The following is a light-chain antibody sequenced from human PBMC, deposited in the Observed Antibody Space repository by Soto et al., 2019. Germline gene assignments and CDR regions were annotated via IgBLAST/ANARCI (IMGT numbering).Light chain of an antibody. CDR2: DAS. CDR3: QQRSNWRFT. J-gene: IGKJ5*01. CDR1: QSVSSY. V-gene: IGKV3-11*01. Sequence: IVSTQSPATLSLSPGERATPPRRASQSVSSYLAWYQQKPGQAPRLLIYDASNRATGIPARFSGSGSGTDFTLTISSLEPEDFAVYYCQQRSNWRFTFGQGTRLEIK.